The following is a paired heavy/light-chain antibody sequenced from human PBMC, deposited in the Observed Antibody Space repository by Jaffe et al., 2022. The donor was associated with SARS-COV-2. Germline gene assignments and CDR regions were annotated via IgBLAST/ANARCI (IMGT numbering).Heavy chain of an antibody. Sequence: QAQLQQWGAGLLKSSETLSLTCAGYGGPFSVYYWSWLRQSPGKGLEWIGEITHSGITKYNPSLKGRVTISVDTSRNQFSLKLNSVTAADTAVYYCAAHKYSSINFPWFDSWGQGTLVTVSS. J-gene: IGHJ5*01. CDR2: ITHSGIT. V-gene: IGHV4-34*02. CDR1: GGPFSVYY. D-gene: IGHD5-18*01. CDR3: AAHKYSSINFPWFDS.
Light chain of an antibody. CDR1: QNINTW. Sequence: DIQMTQSPSSVSASVGDRVTITCRASQNINTWLAWYRLKPGKAPELLIYGASNLEGGVPSRFSGSGSGTDFTLTISSLQPEDFAVYSCQQGDSFPPTFGGGTKVEI. V-gene: IGKV1-12*01. J-gene: IGKJ4*01. CDR3: QQGDSFPPT. CDR2: GAS.